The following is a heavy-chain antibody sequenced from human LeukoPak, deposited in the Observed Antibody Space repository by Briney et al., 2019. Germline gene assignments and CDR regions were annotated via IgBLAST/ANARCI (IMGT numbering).Heavy chain of an antibody. J-gene: IGHJ4*02. CDR2: IYPGDSDT. V-gene: IGHV5-51*01. Sequence: PGESLKISCKGSGYSFTSYLIGWVRPMPGKSLGLMGIIYPGDSDTRYSPSFQGQVTISADKSISTAYLQWSSLKASDTAMYYCARNHGSGSYYPFDYWGQGTLVTVSS. CDR3: ARNHGSGSYYPFDY. D-gene: IGHD3-10*01. CDR1: GYSFTSYL.